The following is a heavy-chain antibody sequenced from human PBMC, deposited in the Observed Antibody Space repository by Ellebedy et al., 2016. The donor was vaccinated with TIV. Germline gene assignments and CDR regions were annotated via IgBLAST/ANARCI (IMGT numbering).Heavy chain of an antibody. D-gene: IGHD2-2*01. CDR1: GFTFSSYA. Sequence: GESLKISXAASGFTFSSYAMSWVRQAPGKGLEWVSAISGSGGSTYYADSVKGRFTISRDNSKNTLYLQMNSLRAEDTAVYYCAKDQKVVPAATFDYWGQGTLVTVSS. CDR2: ISGSGGST. V-gene: IGHV3-23*01. CDR3: AKDQKVVPAATFDY. J-gene: IGHJ4*02.